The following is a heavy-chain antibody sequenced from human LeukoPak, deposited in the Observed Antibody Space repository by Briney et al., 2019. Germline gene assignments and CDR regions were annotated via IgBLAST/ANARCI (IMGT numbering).Heavy chain of an antibody. J-gene: IGHJ6*02. CDR3: ARDSYCCSTSCYRESYYGVDV. Sequence: ASVKVSCKASGYTFTGYYMHWVRQAPGQGLEWMGWINPNSGGTNYAQKFQGRVTMTRDTSISTAYMELSRLRSDDTAVYYCARDSYCCSTSCYRESYYGVDVWGQGTTVTVSS. D-gene: IGHD2-2*01. CDR1: GYTFTGYY. CDR2: INPNSGGT. V-gene: IGHV1-2*02.